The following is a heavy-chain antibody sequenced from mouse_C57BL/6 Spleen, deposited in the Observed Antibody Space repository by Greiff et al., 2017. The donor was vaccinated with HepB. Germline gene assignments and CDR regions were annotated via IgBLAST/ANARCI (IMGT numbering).Heavy chain of an antibody. V-gene: IGHV1-7*01. Sequence: QVQLQQSGAELATPGASVKLSCKASGYTFSSYWMHWVKQRPGQGLEWIGYINPSSGYTKYNQKFKDKATLIADKSSSTAYMQLSSLTYEDSAVYYWARTWEGVYFDYWGQGTALTVSS. J-gene: IGHJ2*01. CDR3: ARTWEGVYFDY. D-gene: IGHD4-1*01. CDR1: GYTFSSYW. CDR2: INPSSGYT.